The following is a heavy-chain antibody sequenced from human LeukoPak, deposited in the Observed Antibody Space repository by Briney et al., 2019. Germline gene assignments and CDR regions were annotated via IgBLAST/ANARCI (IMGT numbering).Heavy chain of an antibody. Sequence: ASVKVSCKASGYTFTSYGITWVRQAPGQGLEWMGWISAYNGDTNYAQKFQGRVTITADKSTSTAYMELSSLRSEDTAVYYCARAGFSAANSNYYMDVWGKGTTVTVSS. CDR1: GYTFTSYG. CDR3: ARAGFSAANSNYYMDV. V-gene: IGHV1-18*01. D-gene: IGHD6-25*01. J-gene: IGHJ6*03. CDR2: ISAYNGDT.